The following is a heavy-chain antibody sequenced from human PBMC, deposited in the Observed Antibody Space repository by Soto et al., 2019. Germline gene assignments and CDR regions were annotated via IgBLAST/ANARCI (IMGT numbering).Heavy chain of an antibody. CDR2: IKSKIDGGTT. CDR1: GFTFSNAR. D-gene: IGHD3-22*01. CDR3: TTEAGYYDSSGYYINWFDP. Sequence: GGSLRLSCAASGFTFSNARINWVRQAPGKGLEWVGRIKSKIDGGTTDYAAPVKGRFTISRDDSKNTLYLQMNSLKTEDTAVYYCTTEAGYYDSSGYYINWFDPWGQGTLVTVSS. J-gene: IGHJ5*02. V-gene: IGHV3-15*07.